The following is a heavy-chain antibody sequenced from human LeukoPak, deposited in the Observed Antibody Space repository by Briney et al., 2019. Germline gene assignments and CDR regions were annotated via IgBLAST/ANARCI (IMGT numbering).Heavy chain of an antibody. D-gene: IGHD3-16*02. CDR1: GGSISSGGYY. J-gene: IGHJ6*02. V-gene: IGHV4-31*03. CDR3: ARVVIEYYYGMDV. Sequence: SQTLSLTCTVSGGSISSGGYYWSWIRQHPGKGLEWIGYIYYSGSTYYNPSLKSRVTISVDTSKNQFSLKLSSVTAADTAVYYCARVVIEYYYGMDVWGQGTTVTVSS. CDR2: IYYSGST.